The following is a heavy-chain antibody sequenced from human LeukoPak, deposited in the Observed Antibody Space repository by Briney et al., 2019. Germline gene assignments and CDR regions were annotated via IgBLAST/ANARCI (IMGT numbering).Heavy chain of an antibody. CDR3: ARSSETRGGAPYYFDY. Sequence: PGGSLRLSFAASGFTFSDYYMSWIRQAPGKGLEWVSYISSSARITFYADSVKGRFTISRDNAKNSLYLQMNSLRAEDTAVYYCARSSETRGGAPYYFDYWGQGTLVTVSS. CDR1: GFTFSDYY. CDR2: ISSSARIT. V-gene: IGHV3-11*01. D-gene: IGHD3-16*01. J-gene: IGHJ4*02.